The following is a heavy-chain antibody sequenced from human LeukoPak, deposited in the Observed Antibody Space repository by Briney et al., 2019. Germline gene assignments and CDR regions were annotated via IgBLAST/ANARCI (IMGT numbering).Heavy chain of an antibody. Sequence: SENLSLTCAVYVGSFSGYYWSWIRQPPRKGLEWNGEINHSRSTNYNPSLKSRVTISVDTSKNQIPLKLSSSAAAATAVSDCARGGRAAAGILIRWFDPWGVGTLVTVSS. CDR1: VGSFSGYY. D-gene: IGHD6-13*01. CDR2: INHSRST. CDR3: ARGGRAAAGILIRWFDP. J-gene: IGHJ5*02. V-gene: IGHV4-34*01.